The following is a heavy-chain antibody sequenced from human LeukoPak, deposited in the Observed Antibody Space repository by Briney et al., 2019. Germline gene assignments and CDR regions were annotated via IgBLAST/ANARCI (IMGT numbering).Heavy chain of an antibody. J-gene: IGHJ4*02. D-gene: IGHD1-14*01. CDR3: ARGFPGENHDY. Sequence: GGSLRLSCTVSGFTVSSNSWSWVRQAPGKGLEWVSGINWNGGSTGYADSVKGRFTISRDNAKNSLYLQMNSLRAEDTALYYCARGFPGENHDYWGQGTLVTVSS. CDR1: GFTVSSNS. CDR2: INWNGGST. V-gene: IGHV3-20*04.